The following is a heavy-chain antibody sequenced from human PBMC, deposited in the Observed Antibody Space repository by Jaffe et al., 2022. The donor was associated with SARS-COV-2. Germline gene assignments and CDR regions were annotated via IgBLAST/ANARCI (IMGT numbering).Heavy chain of an antibody. Sequence: QVQLVQSGSELKKPGASVKVSCKASGYTFTSYAMNWVRQAPGQGLEWMGWINTNTGNPTYAQGFTGRFVFSLDTSVSTAYLQISSLKAEDTAVYYCARDMLPRWLQLTREIGFDYWGQGTLVTVSS. D-gene: IGHD1-1*01. J-gene: IGHJ4*02. CDR3: ARDMLPRWLQLTREIGFDY. CDR1: GYTFTSYA. V-gene: IGHV7-4-1*02. CDR2: INTNTGNP.